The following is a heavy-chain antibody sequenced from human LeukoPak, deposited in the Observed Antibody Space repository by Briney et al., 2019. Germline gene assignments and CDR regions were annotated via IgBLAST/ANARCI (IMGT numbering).Heavy chain of an antibody. D-gene: IGHD2-15*01. J-gene: IGHJ5*02. CDR2: ISYDGSNK. V-gene: IGHV3-30*18. Sequence: GGSLRLSCAASGFTFSSYGMHWVRQAPGKGLEWVAVISYDGSNKYYADSVKGRFTISRDNSKNTLYLQMNSLRAEDTAVYYCAKPAYCSGGSCYSPPWFDPWGQGTLVVVSS. CDR3: AKPAYCSGGSCYSPPWFDP. CDR1: GFTFSSYG.